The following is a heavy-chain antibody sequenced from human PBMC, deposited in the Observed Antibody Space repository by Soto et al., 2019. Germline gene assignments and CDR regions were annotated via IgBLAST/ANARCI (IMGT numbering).Heavy chain of an antibody. CDR1: GYTFTTYG. D-gene: IGHD2-15*01. V-gene: IGHV1-18*01. J-gene: IGHJ4*02. CDR3: AREDIVVVIAAFDY. Sequence: QVQLVQSGDEVREPGASVKVSCKASGYTFTTYGINWVRQAPGQGLEWMGWISAYNGNTNYAQKLQGRVTMTTDTSTSTAYRELRSLRSDDTAVYYCAREDIVVVIAAFDYWGQGTLVTVSS. CDR2: ISAYNGNT.